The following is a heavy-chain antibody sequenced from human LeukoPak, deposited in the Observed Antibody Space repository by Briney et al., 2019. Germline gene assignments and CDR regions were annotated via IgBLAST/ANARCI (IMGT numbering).Heavy chain of an antibody. CDR2: ISAYNGNT. CDR1: GYTFTSYG. D-gene: IGHD3-22*01. CDR3: ARQDYYDSSGYDFDY. J-gene: IGHJ4*02. V-gene: IGHV1-18*01. Sequence: ASVKVSCKASGYTFTSYGISWVRQAPGQGLEWMGWISAYNGNTNYAQKLQGRVTMTTDTSTSTAYMELRSLRSDDTAVYHCARQDYYDSSGYDFDYWGQGTLVTVSS.